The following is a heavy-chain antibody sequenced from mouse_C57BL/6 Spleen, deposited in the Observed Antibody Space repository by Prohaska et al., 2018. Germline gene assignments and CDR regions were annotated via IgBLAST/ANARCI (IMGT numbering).Heavy chain of an antibody. Sequence: LEWVATISSGGSYTYYPDSVKGRFTISRDNAKNTLYLQMSSLKSEDTAMYYCGVTTMGYYYAMDYWGQGTSVTVSS. CDR2: ISSGGSYT. CDR3: GVTTMGYYYAMDY. D-gene: IGHD2-2*01. J-gene: IGHJ4*01. V-gene: IGHV5-6*01.